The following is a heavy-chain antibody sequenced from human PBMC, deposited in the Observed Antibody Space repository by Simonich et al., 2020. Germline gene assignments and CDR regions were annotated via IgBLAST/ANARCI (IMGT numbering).Heavy chain of an antibody. D-gene: IGHD7-27*01. J-gene: IGHJ3*02. Sequence: HVQLVQSGAEVKKPGASVKVSCKASGYTFTGYYMHWVRQAPGQGIEWKGRITPNSVGTNYDQKCQGRVTMTRDTSISTAYMELSRLRSDDTAVYYGARGPRWTGDDAFDIWGQGTMVTVSS. CDR3: ARGPRWTGDDAFDI. CDR1: GYTFTGYY. V-gene: IGHV1-2*02. CDR2: ITPNSVGT.